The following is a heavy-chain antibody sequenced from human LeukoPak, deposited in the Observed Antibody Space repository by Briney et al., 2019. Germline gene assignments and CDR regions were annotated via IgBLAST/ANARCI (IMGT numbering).Heavy chain of an antibody. D-gene: IGHD3-10*01. J-gene: IGHJ4*02. V-gene: IGHV3-23*01. CDR1: GFTFSSYA. CDR3: AKAQILWFGELTEYYFDY. Sequence: GGSLRLSCAASGFTFSSYAMSWVRQAPGKGLEWVSAISGSGGSTYYADSVKGRSTISRDNSKNTLYLQMNSLRAEDTAVYYCAKAQILWFGELTEYYFDYWGQGTLVTVSS. CDR2: ISGSGGST.